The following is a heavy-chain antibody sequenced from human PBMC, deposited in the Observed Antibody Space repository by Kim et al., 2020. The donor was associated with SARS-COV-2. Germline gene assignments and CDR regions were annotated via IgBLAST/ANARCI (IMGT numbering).Heavy chain of an antibody. CDR2: ISFDESKK. CDR3: ARDTPGPAYYLDY. CDR1: GFTVSSYA. V-gene: IGHV3-30-3*01. D-gene: IGHD3-16*01. Sequence: GGSLRLSCAASGFTVSSYAMHWVRQAPGKGLEWVAVISFDESKKFYADSVKGRFTVSRDNSKNTLYLQMNSLRPEDTAVYHCARDTPGPAYYLDYWGQGSLVTVSS. J-gene: IGHJ4*02.